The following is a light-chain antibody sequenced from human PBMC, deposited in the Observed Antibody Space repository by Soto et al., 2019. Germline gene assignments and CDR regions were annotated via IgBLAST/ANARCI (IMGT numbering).Light chain of an antibody. V-gene: IGKV1-39*01. J-gene: IGKJ4*01. Sequence: DIQMTQSPSSLSASVGDRITITCRASQFIRNYLNWHQQKPGKAPKVLIFAASSLQSGVPSRFSGSGSGTDFTLTITSLQPEDSATYYCQQSDGIPRTFGGGTKVEIK. CDR1: QFIRNY. CDR3: QQSDGIPRT. CDR2: AAS.